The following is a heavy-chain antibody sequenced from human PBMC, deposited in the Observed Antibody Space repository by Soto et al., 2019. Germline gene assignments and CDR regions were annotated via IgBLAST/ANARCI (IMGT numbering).Heavy chain of an antibody. CDR1: GGSFSGYY. J-gene: IGHJ3*02. V-gene: IGHV4-34*01. D-gene: IGHD3-3*01. Sequence: SETLSLTCAVYGGSFSGYYWSWIRQPPGKGLEWIGEINHSGSTNYNPSLKSRVTISVDTSKNQFSLKLSSVTAADTAVYYCARVYYDFWSGYSDAFDIWGQGTMVTVSS. CDR3: ARVYYDFWSGYSDAFDI. CDR2: INHSGST.